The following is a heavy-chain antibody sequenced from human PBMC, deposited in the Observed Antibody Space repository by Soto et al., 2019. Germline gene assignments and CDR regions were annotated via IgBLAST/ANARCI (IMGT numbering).Heavy chain of an antibody. V-gene: IGHV1-69*12. D-gene: IGHD3-22*01. CDR3: ATGPYYYDSSGYPFDY. Sequence: QVQLVQSGAEVKKPGSSVKVSCKASGGTLSSYAISWVRQAPGQGLEWMGGIIPIFGTANYAQKFQGRVTITADESTSTAYMELSSLRSEDTAVYYCATGPYYYDSSGYPFDYWGQGTLVTVSS. J-gene: IGHJ4*02. CDR1: GGTLSSYA. CDR2: IIPIFGTA.